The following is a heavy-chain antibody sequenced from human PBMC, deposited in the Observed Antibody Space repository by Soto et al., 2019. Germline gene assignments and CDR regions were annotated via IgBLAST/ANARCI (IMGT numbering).Heavy chain of an antibody. J-gene: IGHJ4*02. CDR3: ATAHNSGWYFFDY. CDR2: IIPLFGKA. CDR1: GGSFSTLG. D-gene: IGHD6-19*01. V-gene: IGHV1-69*06. Sequence: SVKVSCKASGGSFSTLGINWVRQAPGQGLEWMGGIIPLFGKARYAETSQGRVTITADTSTGTAYMEVSSLRSDDMAVFYCATAHNSGWYFFDYWGPGTLVTVSS.